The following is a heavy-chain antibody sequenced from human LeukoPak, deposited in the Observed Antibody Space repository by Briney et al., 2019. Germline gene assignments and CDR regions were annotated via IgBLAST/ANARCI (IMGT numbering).Heavy chain of an antibody. CDR1: GGPISSGGYY. Sequence: SQTLSLTCSISGGPISSGGYYWSSIRQHPGKGLEWIGYIHYSGSTYYNPSLKSRVTISVDTSKNQFSLKLSSVTAADTAVYYCAKSPLLSWLPYYFDYWGQGTLVTVSS. D-gene: IGHD3-9*01. CDR3: AKSPLLSWLPYYFDY. V-gene: IGHV4-31*03. J-gene: IGHJ4*02. CDR2: IHYSGST.